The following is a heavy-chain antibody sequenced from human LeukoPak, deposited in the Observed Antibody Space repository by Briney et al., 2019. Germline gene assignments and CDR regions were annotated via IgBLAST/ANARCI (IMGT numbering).Heavy chain of an antibody. CDR1: GFTFRSNA. Sequence: GGSLRLSCAASGFTFRSNAMSWVRQAPGKGLGGVSAISGSGGSTYYADSVKGRFTIFRDNSKNTLYLQMNSLRAEDTAVYYCAKAKGQWELVDYWGQGTLVTVSS. CDR3: AKAKGQWELVDY. V-gene: IGHV3-23*01. J-gene: IGHJ4*02. D-gene: IGHD1-26*01. CDR2: ISGSGGST.